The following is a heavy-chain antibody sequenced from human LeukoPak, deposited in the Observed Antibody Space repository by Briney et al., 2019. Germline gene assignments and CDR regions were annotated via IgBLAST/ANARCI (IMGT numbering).Heavy chain of an antibody. J-gene: IGHJ4*02. V-gene: IGHV4-59*01. CDR3: VRGVTYCLPY. CDR2: IYYSGST. Sequence: SETLSLTCTVSGGSICSYYWICIPQPPGNGLEGMVYIYYSGSTNYNLSLKSRVTISVDTSKNQFSLMLSSVTAGDTAIYYCVRGVTYCLPYWGQGILVTVSS. D-gene: IGHD2-8*02. CDR1: GGSICSYY.